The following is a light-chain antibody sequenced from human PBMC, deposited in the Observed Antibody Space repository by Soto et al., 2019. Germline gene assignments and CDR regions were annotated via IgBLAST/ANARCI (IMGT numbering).Light chain of an antibody. J-gene: IGKJ4*01. CDR2: DAS. Sequence: EIVLTQSPATLSLSPGERATLSCRASQGVSSYFAWYQQKPGQAPRLLIYDASNRATGIPARFSGSGPGTDFTLTISSLEPEDFAVYYCQQRSNWPFTFGGGTKVEI. CDR1: QGVSSY. CDR3: QQRSNWPFT. V-gene: IGKV3D-11*01.